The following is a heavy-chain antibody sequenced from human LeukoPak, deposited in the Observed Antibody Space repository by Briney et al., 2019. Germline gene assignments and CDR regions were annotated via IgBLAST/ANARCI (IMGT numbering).Heavy chain of an antibody. CDR1: GVTFSRYG. V-gene: IGHV3-30*02. CDR3: ATEGFDP. Sequence: PGGSLRLSCAASGVTFSRYGMHWVRQAPGKGLEWVSFIRYDGSDKYYVDSVKGRFTISRDNSKNKLYLQLNSLRVEDTAVYYCATEGFDPWGQGTLVTVSS. CDR2: IRYDGSDK. J-gene: IGHJ5*02.